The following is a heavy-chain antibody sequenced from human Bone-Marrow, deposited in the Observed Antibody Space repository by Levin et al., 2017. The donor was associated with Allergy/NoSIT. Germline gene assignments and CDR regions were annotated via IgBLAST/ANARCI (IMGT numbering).Heavy chain of an antibody. V-gene: IGHV3-30-3*01. Sequence: PGGSLRLSCAASGFTFSSYAMHWVRQAPGKGLEWVAVISYDGSNKYYADSVKGRFTISRDNSKNTLYLQMNSLRAEDTAVYYCATPFRGVIISPFDYWGQGTLVTVSS. CDR2: ISYDGSNK. CDR1: GFTFSSYA. D-gene: IGHD3-10*01. CDR3: ATPFRGVIISPFDY. J-gene: IGHJ4*02.